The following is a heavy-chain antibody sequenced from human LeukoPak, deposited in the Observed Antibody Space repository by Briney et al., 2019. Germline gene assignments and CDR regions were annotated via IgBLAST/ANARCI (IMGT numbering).Heavy chain of an antibody. CDR3: AGGGYSSGWFDH. CDR1: GGSISGYY. Sequence: PSETLSLTCTVSGGSISGYYWSWIRQPPGKGLEWIGDIYYSGSTHYNPSLKSRVTISVDTSKNQFSLKLSSVTAADTAVYYCAGGGYSSGWFDHWGQGTLVTVSS. J-gene: IGHJ5*02. CDR2: IYYSGST. D-gene: IGHD6-19*01. V-gene: IGHV4-59*12.